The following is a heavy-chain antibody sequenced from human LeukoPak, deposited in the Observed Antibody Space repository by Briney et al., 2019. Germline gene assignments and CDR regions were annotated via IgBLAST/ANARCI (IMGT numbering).Heavy chain of an antibody. CDR3: ARVGHSSGWFEYYYYYGMDV. J-gene: IGHJ6*02. CDR1: GGSISSYY. D-gene: IGHD6-19*01. Sequence: LSLTCTVSGGSISSYYWSWIRQAPGKGLEWVSYISISGTTIYYADSAKGRFTISRDNAKNSLYLQMNSLRAEDTAVYYCARVGHSSGWFEYYYYYGMDVWGQGTRSPSP. V-gene: IGHV3-11*04. CDR2: ISISGTTI.